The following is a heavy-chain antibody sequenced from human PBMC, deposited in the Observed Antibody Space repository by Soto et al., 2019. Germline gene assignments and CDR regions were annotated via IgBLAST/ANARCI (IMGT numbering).Heavy chain of an antibody. CDR2: IWYDGSNK. Sequence: QVQLVESGGGVVQPGRSLRLSCAASGFTFSSYGMHWVRQAPGKGLEWVAAIWYDGSNKYYADSVKGRFTISRDNSKNTLYLQMNSLRAEDTAVYYCARDSRPVAATPGLYYYGMDVWGQGTTVTVSS. V-gene: IGHV3-33*01. CDR3: ARDSRPVAATPGLYYYGMDV. J-gene: IGHJ6*02. CDR1: GFTFSSYG. D-gene: IGHD2-15*01.